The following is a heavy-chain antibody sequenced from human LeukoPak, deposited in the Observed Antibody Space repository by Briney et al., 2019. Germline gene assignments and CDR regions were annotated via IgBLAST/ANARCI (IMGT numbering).Heavy chain of an antibody. J-gene: IGHJ4*02. CDR1: GFTFSSYG. CDR2: IWYDGSNK. CDR3: AKEGVVTLYYFDY. Sequence: PGGSLRLSCAASGFTFSSYGMHWVRQAPGKGLEWVAVIWYDGSNKYYADSVKGRFTISRDNSKNTLYLQMNSLRAEDTAVYYCAKEGVVTLYYFDYWGQGTLVTVSS. D-gene: IGHD3-22*01. V-gene: IGHV3-33*06.